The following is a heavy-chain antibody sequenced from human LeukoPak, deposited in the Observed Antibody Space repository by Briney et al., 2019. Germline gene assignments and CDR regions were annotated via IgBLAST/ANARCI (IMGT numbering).Heavy chain of an antibody. CDR1: GGSISSYY. V-gene: IGHV4-59*01. J-gene: IGHJ5*02. CDR2: IYYSGST. D-gene: IGHD6-13*01. CDR3: ARAVAAAGDWFDP. Sequence: SETLSLTCTVSGGSISSYYWSWIRQPPGKGLERIGYIYYSGSTNYNPSLKSRVTISVDTSKNQFSLKLSSVTAADTAVYYCARAVAAAGDWFDPWGQGTLVAVSS.